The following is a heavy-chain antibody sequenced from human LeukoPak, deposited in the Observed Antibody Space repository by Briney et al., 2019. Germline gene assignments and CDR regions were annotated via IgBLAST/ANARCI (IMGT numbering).Heavy chain of an antibody. CDR3: ARLRYCSADTCFSPIES. V-gene: IGHV5-51*01. J-gene: IGHJ4*02. D-gene: IGHD2-15*01. Sequence: GESLKISCKGSGYTFSNYWIGWVRQMSGKGLEWMGIMYPGNSEIRYGPAFQGQVTISVDKSINTAYREWSSLKASDTAMYYCARLRYCSADTCFSPIESWGQGTRVTVSS. CDR2: MYPGNSEI. CDR1: GYTFSNYW.